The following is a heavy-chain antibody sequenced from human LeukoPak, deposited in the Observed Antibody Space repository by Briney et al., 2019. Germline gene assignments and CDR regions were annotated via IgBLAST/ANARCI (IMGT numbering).Heavy chain of an antibody. Sequence: ASVKVSCKASGGIFSSYAISWVRQAPGQGLEWMGGIIPIFGTANYAQKFQGRVTITADESTSTAYMELSSLRSEDTAVYYCASTPGYCSSTSCRVSPYYFDYWGQGTLVTVSS. CDR3: ASTPGYCSSTSCRVSPYYFDY. V-gene: IGHV1-69*13. J-gene: IGHJ4*02. CDR1: GGIFSSYA. D-gene: IGHD2-2*01. CDR2: IIPIFGTA.